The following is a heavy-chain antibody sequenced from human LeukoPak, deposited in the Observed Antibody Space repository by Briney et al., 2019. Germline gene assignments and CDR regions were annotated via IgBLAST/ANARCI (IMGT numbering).Heavy chain of an antibody. D-gene: IGHD5-12*01. CDR1: GGSISSYY. V-gene: IGHV4-4*09. J-gene: IGHJ4*02. CDR2: IYASGST. Sequence: SETLSLTCTVSGGSISSYYWSWIRQTPGKGLEWRGYIYASGSTTYNPSLKSRVTISIDTSKNQFSLKLSSVTAADTAVYYCARRATMLAGGYFDYWGQGTLVSVSS. CDR3: ARRATMLAGGYFDY.